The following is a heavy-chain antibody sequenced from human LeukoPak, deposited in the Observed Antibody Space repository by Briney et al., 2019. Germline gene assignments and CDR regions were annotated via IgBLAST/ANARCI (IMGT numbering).Heavy chain of an antibody. J-gene: IGHJ5*02. Sequence: GGSLRLSCAASGFTFSDYYMSWTRQAPGKGLEWVSYISSSSSYTNYADSVKGRFTISRDNAKNSLYLQMNSLRAEDTAVYYCARDLRSGNWFDPWGQGTLVTVSS. V-gene: IGHV3-11*06. CDR3: ARDLRSGNWFDP. CDR2: ISSSSSYT. D-gene: IGHD5/OR15-5a*01. CDR1: GFTFSDYY.